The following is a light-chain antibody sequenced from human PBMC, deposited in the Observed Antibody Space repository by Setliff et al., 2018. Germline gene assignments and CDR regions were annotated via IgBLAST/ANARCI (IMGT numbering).Light chain of an antibody. J-gene: IGLJ1*01. V-gene: IGLV2-18*02. CDR3: YSYTASTSYV. Sequence: LTQPPSVSGSPGQSVTISCSGTYSDIGGHDRVSWYQQPPGAAPKLIIYEVFNRPSGVSNRFSGSKSGNTASLTISGLQAEDEADYYCYSYTASTSYVFGTGTKVTVL. CDR1: YSDIGGHDR. CDR2: EVF.